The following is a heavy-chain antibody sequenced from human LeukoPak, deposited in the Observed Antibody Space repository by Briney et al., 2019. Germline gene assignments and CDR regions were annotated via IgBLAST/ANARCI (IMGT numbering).Heavy chain of an antibody. J-gene: IGHJ4*02. CDR1: GFTFSTYS. Sequence: GGSPRLSCAASGFTFSTYSMNWVRQAPGKGLEWVSYISTSSSYIYYADSLKGRFTISRDNAKNSLYLQMNSLRAEDTAVYYCARGADYWGQGTLVTVSS. CDR3: ARGADY. CDR2: ISTSSSYI. V-gene: IGHV3-21*01.